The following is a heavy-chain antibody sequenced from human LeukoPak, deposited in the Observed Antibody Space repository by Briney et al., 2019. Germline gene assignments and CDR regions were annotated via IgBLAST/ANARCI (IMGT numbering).Heavy chain of an antibody. J-gene: IGHJ4*02. V-gene: IGHV1-18*01. CDR3: ARVRDSSGPIPRDDY. D-gene: IGHD3-22*01. CDR1: GYTFTSYG. Sequence: ASVKVSCKASGYTFTSYGISWVRQAPGQGLEWMGWISAYNGNTNYAQKLQGRVTMTTDTSTSTAYMELRSLRSDDTAVYYCARVRDSSGPIPRDDYWGQGTLVTVSS. CDR2: ISAYNGNT.